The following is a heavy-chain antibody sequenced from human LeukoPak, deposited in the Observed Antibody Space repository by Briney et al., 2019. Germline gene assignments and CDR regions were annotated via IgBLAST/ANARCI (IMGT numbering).Heavy chain of an antibody. CDR3: AKGDRRADYFDY. CDR1: GFTFSSYA. J-gene: IGHJ4*02. Sequence: PGGSLRLSCAASGFTFSSYAMSWVRQAPEKGLEWVSAISGSGGSTYYADSVKGRFTISRDNSKNTLYLQMNSLRAEDTAVYYCAKGDRRADYFDYWGQGTLVTVSS. CDR2: ISGSGGST. V-gene: IGHV3-23*01.